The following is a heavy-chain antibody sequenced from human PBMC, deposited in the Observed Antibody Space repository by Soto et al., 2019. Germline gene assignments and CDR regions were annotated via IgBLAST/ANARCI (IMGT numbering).Heavy chain of an antibody. D-gene: IGHD3-3*01. CDR1: GCSLSTSGVG. Sequence: SGPTVVNPTQTLTLTGSCSGCSLSTSGVGVGWIRQPPGKALEWLALIYWDDDKRYSPSLKSRLTITKDTSKNQVVLTMTNMDPVDTATYYCAHRLFDFSFDPWGQGTLVTVSS. V-gene: IGHV2-5*02. J-gene: IGHJ5*02. CDR3: AHRLFDFSFDP. CDR2: IYWDDDK.